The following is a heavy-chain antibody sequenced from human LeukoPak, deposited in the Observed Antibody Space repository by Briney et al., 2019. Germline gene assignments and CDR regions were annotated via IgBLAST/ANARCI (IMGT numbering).Heavy chain of an antibody. D-gene: IGHD5-18*01. CDR2: IIPIFGTA. Sequence: GASVKVSCRASGGTFSSYAISWGRQAAGQGLEWMGGIIPIFGTANYAQKFQGRVTITADESTSTAYMELSSLRSEDTAVYYCARGVHTAGSDWGQGTLVTVSS. CDR1: GGTFSSYA. V-gene: IGHV1-69*13. J-gene: IGHJ4*02. CDR3: ARGVHTAGSD.